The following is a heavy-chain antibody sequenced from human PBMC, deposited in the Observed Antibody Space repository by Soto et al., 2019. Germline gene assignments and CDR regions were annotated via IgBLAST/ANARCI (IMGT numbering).Heavy chain of an antibody. V-gene: IGHV3-11*06. CDR3: ARGNSRYSYLFDY. J-gene: IGHJ4*02. Sequence: GGSLRLSCAASGFTFSDYYMSWIRQAPGKGLEWVSYIWSSTTYTNYADSVKGRFTISRDNAKNSLYLQMNSLRAEDTAIYYCARGNSRYSYLFDYWGQGALVTVSS. D-gene: IGHD5-18*01. CDR2: IWSSTTYT. CDR1: GFTFSDYY.